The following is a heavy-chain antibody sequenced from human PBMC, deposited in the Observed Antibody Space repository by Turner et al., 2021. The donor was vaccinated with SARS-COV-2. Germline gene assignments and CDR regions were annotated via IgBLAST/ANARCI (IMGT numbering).Heavy chain of an antibody. Sequence: QLQLQESGPGLVKPSETLSHTCTVSDGSISSNIYYWSWIRQSPGKGLEWIGSIYYSGDTFYNPSLKSRVTISRDTSKNQFSLRLTSVTAADTAVYYCATREYSSGHFDYWGQGTLVTVSS. CDR1: DGSISSNIYY. CDR3: ATREYSSGHFDY. D-gene: IGHD5-18*01. J-gene: IGHJ4*02. CDR2: IYYSGDT. V-gene: IGHV4-39*01.